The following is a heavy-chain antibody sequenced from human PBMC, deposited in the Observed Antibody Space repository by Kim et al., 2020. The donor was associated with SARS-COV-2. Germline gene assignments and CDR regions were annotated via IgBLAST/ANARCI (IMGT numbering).Heavy chain of an antibody. CDR3: AKAFRYYYDSSGYGYYFDY. V-gene: IGHV3-23*01. Sequence: SVKGRFTISRDNPKNTLYLQMNSLRAEDTAVYYCAKAFRYYYDSSGYGYYFDYWGQGTLVTVSS. D-gene: IGHD3-22*01. J-gene: IGHJ4*02.